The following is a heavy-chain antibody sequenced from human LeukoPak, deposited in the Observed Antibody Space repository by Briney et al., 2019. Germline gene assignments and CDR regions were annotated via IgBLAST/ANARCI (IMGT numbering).Heavy chain of an antibody. J-gene: IGHJ4*02. V-gene: IGHV4-59*08. CDR1: GGSISSYY. CDR2: IYYSGST. CDR3: ARHRAAAGTDY. Sequence: SSETLSLTCTVSGGSISSYYWSWIRQPPGKGLEWIGYIYYSGSTNYNPSLKSRVTISEDTSKNQFSLKLSSVTAADTAVYYCARHRAAAGTDYWGQGTLVTVSS. D-gene: IGHD6-13*01.